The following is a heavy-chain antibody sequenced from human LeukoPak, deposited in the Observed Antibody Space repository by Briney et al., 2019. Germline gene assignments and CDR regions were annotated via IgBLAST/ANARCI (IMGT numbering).Heavy chain of an antibody. CDR3: ARGGNYYDTGGYYPDY. V-gene: IGHV1-2*02. Sequence: ASVKVSCKASGYTFSGYYIHWVRQAPGQGLEWMGWINANSGGTKYAQNFQLGVTLTRDTSIATAYMELSSLRSDDTAVYYCARGGNYYDTGGYYPDYWGQGTLVTVSS. CDR1: GYTFSGYY. CDR2: INANSGGT. D-gene: IGHD3-22*01. J-gene: IGHJ4*02.